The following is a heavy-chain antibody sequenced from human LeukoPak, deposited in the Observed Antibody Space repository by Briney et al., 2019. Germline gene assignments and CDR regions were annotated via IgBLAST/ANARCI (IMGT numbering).Heavy chain of an antibody. J-gene: IGHJ4*02. V-gene: IGHV4-4*09. D-gene: IGHD2-2*01. CDR1: GGSFSGYY. CDR3: ARRVDYFDY. CDR2: IYTSGST. Sequence: SETLSLTCAVYGGSFSGYYWSWIRQPPGKGLEWIGYIYTSGSTNYNPSLKSRVTISIDTSKNQFSLKLSSVTAADTAVYYCARRVDYFDYWGQGTLVTVSS.